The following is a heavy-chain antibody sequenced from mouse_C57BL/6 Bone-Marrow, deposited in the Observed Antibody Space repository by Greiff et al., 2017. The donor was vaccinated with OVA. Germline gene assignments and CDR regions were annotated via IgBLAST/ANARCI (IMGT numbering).Heavy chain of an antibody. CDR1: GFTFSSYA. Sequence: EVKLVESGGGLVKPGGSLKLSCAASGFTFSSYAMSWVRQTPEKRLEWVATISDGGSYTYYPDNVKGRFTISRDNAKNNLYLQMSHLKSEDTAMYYCAREGLWYFDVWGTGTTVTVSS. J-gene: IGHJ1*03. V-gene: IGHV5-4*01. CDR3: AREGLWYFDV. CDR2: ISDGGSYT.